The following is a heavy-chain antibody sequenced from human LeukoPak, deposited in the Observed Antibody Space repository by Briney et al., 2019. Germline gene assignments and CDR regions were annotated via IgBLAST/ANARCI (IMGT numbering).Heavy chain of an antibody. J-gene: IGHJ5*02. D-gene: IGHD2-15*01. CDR2: IIPIFGTA. V-gene: IGHV1-69*05. CDR3: ARVGYCSGGSCYSVWFDP. Sequence: SVKVSCKASGGTFSSYAISWVRRAPGQGLEWMGGIIPIFGTANYAQKFQGRVTITTDESTSTAYMELSSLRSEDTAVYYCARVGYCSGGSCYSVWFDPWGQGTLVTVSS. CDR1: GGTFSSYA.